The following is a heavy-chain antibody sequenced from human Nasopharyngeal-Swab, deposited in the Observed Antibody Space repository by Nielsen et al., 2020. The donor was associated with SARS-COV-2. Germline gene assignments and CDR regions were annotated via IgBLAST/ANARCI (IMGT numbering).Heavy chain of an antibody. CDR3: ARVLAAAGYNWFDP. Sequence: WGVPATGRGLEWMGIINPSGGSTSYAQKFQGRVTMTRDTSTSTVYMELSSLRSEDTAVYYCARVLAAAGYNWFDPWGQGTLVTVSS. J-gene: IGHJ5*02. CDR2: INPSGGST. D-gene: IGHD6-13*01. V-gene: IGHV1-46*01.